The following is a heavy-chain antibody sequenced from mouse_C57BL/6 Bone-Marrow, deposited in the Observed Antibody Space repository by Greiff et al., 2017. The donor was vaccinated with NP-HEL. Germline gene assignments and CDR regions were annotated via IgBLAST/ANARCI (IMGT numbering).Heavy chain of an antibody. Sequence: QVQLKQSGAELVKPGASVKISCKASGYAFSSYWMNWVKQRPGKGLEWIARIYPGSGNTYYNEKFKGKATLTAEKSSSTAYMQLSSLTSEDSAVYFCASGAYWGQGTLVTVSA. CDR1: GYAFSSYW. V-gene: IGHV1-76*01. J-gene: IGHJ3*01. CDR2: IYPGSGNT. CDR3: ASGAY.